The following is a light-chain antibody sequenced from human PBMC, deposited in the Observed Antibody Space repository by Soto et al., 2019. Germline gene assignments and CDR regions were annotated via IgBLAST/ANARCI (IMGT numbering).Light chain of an antibody. V-gene: IGKV3-11*01. Sequence: EIVLTQYPATLSLSPGERATLSCGASQSVGSSLDWYQQRNGQAPRLLIYDAFIRATGIPARFSGRESGTDLTITISSLENEDFAVYYCQQRSNWTLTFGQGTRLEIK. CDR2: DAF. CDR3: QQRSNWTLT. J-gene: IGKJ5*01. CDR1: QSVGSS.